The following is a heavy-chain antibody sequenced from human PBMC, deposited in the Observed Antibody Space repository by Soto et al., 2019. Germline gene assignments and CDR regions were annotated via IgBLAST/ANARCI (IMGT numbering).Heavy chain of an antibody. J-gene: IGHJ6*02. D-gene: IGHD3-16*01. V-gene: IGHV3-48*02. Sequence: GGSLSLSCAASGFTLSVYSMNWVRQAPGKGLEWISFINSGSDTIYYGDSVKGRFTISRDNAKNALYLQMNSLRDDDTAVYYCARPHLDRPTYYGLDVWGQGTTVTVSS. CDR3: ARPHLDRPTYYGLDV. CDR2: INSGSDTI. CDR1: GFTLSVYS.